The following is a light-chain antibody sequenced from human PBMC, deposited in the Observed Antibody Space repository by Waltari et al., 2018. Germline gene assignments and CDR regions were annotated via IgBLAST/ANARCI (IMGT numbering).Light chain of an antibody. CDR1: SSNIGSNA. CDR3: AAWADSLNGVV. J-gene: IGLJ2*01. V-gene: IGLV1-44*01. CDR2: SND. Sequence: QSVLTHSPSASGTPGQRVTISCSGSSSNIGSNAVNWYRQLPGTAPKLLIFSNDQRPSGVPDRFSCSKSGTSASLAISGLQSEYEADYYCAAWADSLNGVVFGGGTKLTVL.